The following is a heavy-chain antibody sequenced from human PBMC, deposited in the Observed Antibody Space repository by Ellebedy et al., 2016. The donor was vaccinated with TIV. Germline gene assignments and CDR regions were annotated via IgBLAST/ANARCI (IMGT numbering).Heavy chain of an antibody. D-gene: IGHD3-3*01. CDR3: AKGATIFGVVIKV. CDR2: ISYDGSNK. CDR1: GFTFSSYA. J-gene: IGHJ4*02. Sequence: GGSLRLSCAASGFTFSSYAMHWVRQAPGKGLEWVAVISYDGSNKYYADSVKGRFTISRDNSKNTLYLQMNSLRAEDTAVYYCAKGATIFGVVIKVWGQGTLVTVSS. V-gene: IGHV3-30-3*01.